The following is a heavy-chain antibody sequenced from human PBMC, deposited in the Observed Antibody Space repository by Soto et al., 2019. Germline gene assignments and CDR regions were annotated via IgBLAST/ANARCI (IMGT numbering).Heavy chain of an antibody. V-gene: IGHV3-74*01. CDR3: ARVPQLFDYGDYGYGMDV. Sequence: PGGSLRLSCAASGFTFSSYWMHWVRQAPGKGLVWVSRINSDGSSTSYADSVKGRFTISRDNAKNTLYLQMNSLRAEDTAVYYCARVPQLFDYGDYGYGMDVWGQGTTVTVSS. D-gene: IGHD4-17*01. CDR2: INSDGSST. CDR1: GFTFSSYW. J-gene: IGHJ6*02.